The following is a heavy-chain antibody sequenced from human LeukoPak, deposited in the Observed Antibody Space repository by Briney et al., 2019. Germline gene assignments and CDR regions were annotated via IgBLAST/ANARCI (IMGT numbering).Heavy chain of an antibody. CDR3: ARVDTVNYYYYMDV. CDR1: GYTFTTYG. CDR2: IGTFNGHT. J-gene: IGHJ6*03. D-gene: IGHD5-18*01. Sequence: ASVKVSCKASGYTFTTYGISWVRQAPGHGLEWMGWIGTFNGHTNYAQSRQDRVTMTTDTSTSTVYMELSSLISDDTAVYYCARVDTVNYYYYMDVWGKGTPVTVSS. V-gene: IGHV1-18*01.